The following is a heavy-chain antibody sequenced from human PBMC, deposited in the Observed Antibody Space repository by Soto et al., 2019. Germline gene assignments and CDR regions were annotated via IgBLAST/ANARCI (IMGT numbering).Heavy chain of an antibody. J-gene: IGHJ4*02. V-gene: IGHV3-21*01. CDR1: GFTFSSYS. CDR2: ISSSSSYI. D-gene: IGHD3-3*01. CDR3: ARDHSITIFGVGHDYFDY. Sequence: EVQLVESGGGLVKPGGSLRLSCAASGFTFSSYSMNWVRQAPGKGLEWVSSISSSSSYIYYADSVKGRFTISRDNAKNSLYLQMNSVRAEDTAVYYCARDHSITIFGVGHDYFDYWGQGTLVTVSS.